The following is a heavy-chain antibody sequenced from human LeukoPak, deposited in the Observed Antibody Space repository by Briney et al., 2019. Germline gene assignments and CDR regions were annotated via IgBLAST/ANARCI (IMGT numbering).Heavy chain of an antibody. D-gene: IGHD6-19*01. CDR1: GFTFSSYE. J-gene: IGHJ4*02. Sequence: PGGSLRLSCTASGFTFSSYEMNWVRQAPGKGLEWVSYISSSGSTLYYADSVQGRFTISRDNAKNSLYLQMNSLRAEDTAVYCCVRDMYKSGWFLGRDYFDYWGQGTLVTVSS. V-gene: IGHV3-48*03. CDR2: ISSSGSTL. CDR3: VRDMYKSGWFLGRDYFDY.